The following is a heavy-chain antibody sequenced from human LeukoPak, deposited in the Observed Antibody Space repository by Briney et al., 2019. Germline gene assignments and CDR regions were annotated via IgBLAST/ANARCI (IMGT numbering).Heavy chain of an antibody. J-gene: IGHJ4*02. CDR2: IYYSGST. Sequence: SQTLSLTCTVSGGSISSGDYYWSWLRQPPGKGLEWIGYIYYSGSTYFNPSLKSRVTISVETPKNQFSLKLSSVTAADTAVYYCARVPVYGGTYFDYWGQGTLVTVSS. V-gene: IGHV4-30-4*01. CDR3: ARVPVYGGTYFDY. D-gene: IGHD4-23*01. CDR1: GGSISSGDYY.